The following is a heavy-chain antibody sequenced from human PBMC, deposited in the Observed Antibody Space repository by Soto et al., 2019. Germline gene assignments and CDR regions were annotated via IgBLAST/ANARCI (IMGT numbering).Heavy chain of an antibody. V-gene: IGHV3-30*18. CDR1: GFTFSSYG. D-gene: IGHD2-15*01. CDR2: ISYDGSNK. CDR3: AKDRRKVVVAAPFDY. J-gene: IGHJ4*02. Sequence: QVQLVESGGGVVQPGRSLRLSCAASGFTFSSYGMHWVRQAPGKGLEWVAVISYDGSNKYYADSVKGRFTISRDNSKNTLYLQRNSLRAEDTAVYYCAKDRRKVVVAAPFDYRGQGTLVTVSS.